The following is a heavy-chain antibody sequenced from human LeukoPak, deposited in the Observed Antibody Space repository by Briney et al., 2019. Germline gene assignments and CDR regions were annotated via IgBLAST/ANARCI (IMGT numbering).Heavy chain of an antibody. V-gene: IGHV3-23*01. CDR3: AKWGDYDILTDYYVPDF. J-gene: IGHJ4*02. D-gene: IGHD3-9*01. Sequence: GGSLRLSCAASGFIFRNYAMSWVRQAPGKGLEWVSAITGSGDTTYYADSVKGRFTISRDNSKNTLYVEMNTLRVEDTAIYYCAKWGDYDILTDYYVPDFWGQGTLVTVSS. CDR2: ITGSGDTT. CDR1: GFIFRNYA.